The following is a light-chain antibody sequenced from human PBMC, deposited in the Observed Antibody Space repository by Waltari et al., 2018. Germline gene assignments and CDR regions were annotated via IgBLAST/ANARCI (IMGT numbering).Light chain of an antibody. CDR2: KSS. CDR3: QEYDTLPVT. CDR1: QSVKNN. Sequence: DIQMTQSPSTLSASVGDRVTITCRASQSVKNNLAWYQQKPGKAPKVVIHKSSRLENGVPSRVSGSRYGTEFTLTISSLQPDDFATYYCQEYDTLPVTFGGGTKVEIK. V-gene: IGKV1-5*03. J-gene: IGKJ4*01.